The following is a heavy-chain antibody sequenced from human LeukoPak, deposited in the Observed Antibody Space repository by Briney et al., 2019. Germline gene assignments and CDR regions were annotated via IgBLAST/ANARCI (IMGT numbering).Heavy chain of an antibody. Sequence: PGGSLRLSCTAYGFSFEDYSIHWVRQAPGQGLEWVLGISGNSNSIQYAESVKGRFTISRDNAKNSLYLQMNSLRAEDTAFYYCARRGFCGGNCYLSPFDYWGQGALVTVSS. CDR1: GFSFEDYS. J-gene: IGHJ4*02. CDR2: ISGNSNSI. D-gene: IGHD2-21*01. CDR3: ARRGFCGGNCYLSPFDY. V-gene: IGHV3-9*01.